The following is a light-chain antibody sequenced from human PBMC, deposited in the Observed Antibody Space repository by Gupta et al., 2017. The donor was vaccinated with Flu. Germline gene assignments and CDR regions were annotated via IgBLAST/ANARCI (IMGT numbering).Light chain of an antibody. Sequence: EIVLTQSPGSLALSPGERATLSCRASQSVSSIAWYQQQPGQSPRLLIYRASTRHTGIPDRFSGSGYGTDFTLTISRREPEDFAVYYCQQYNRSPPWTFGQGTKVEIK. V-gene: IGKV3-20*01. CDR2: RAS. CDR3: QQYNRSPPWT. J-gene: IGKJ1*01. CDR1: QSVSS.